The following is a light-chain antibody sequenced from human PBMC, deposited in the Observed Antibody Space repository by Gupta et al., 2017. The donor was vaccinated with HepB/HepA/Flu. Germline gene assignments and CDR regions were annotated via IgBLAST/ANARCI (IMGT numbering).Light chain of an antibody. CDR3: CSYAAYNTWV. Sequence: QSALTQPRSVSGSPGQSVTISCTTTSSYVATYNFVSWYQQHPGKVPKLMIYDVTKRPSGVPDRCSGSKSGNTASLTISGLQAEDEAEDYCCSYAAYNTWVFGGGTKVTVL. CDR1: SSYVATYNF. V-gene: IGLV2-11*01. CDR2: DVT. J-gene: IGLJ3*02.